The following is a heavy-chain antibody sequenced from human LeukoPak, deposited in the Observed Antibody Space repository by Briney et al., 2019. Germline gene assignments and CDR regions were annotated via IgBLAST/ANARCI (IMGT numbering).Heavy chain of an antibody. D-gene: IGHD3-22*01. J-gene: IGHJ4*02. Sequence: GGSLRLSCAASGFTFSDYYMSWIRQAPGKGLERVSYISSSGSTIYYADSVKGRFTISRDNAKSSLYLQMNSLRAEDTAVYYCARTVYYDSSGYPSSFDYWGQGTLVTVSS. CDR3: ARTVYYDSSGYPSSFDY. CDR1: GFTFSDYY. CDR2: ISSSGSTI. V-gene: IGHV3-11*01.